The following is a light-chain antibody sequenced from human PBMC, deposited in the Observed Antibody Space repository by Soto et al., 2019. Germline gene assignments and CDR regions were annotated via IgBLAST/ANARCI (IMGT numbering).Light chain of an antibody. CDR1: SSNIGAGYD. CDR2: GNS. J-gene: IGLJ1*01. Sequence: QSVLTQPPSVSGAPGQRVTISCTGTSSNIGAGYDLHWYQQLPGTAPKLIIYGNSNRPSGVPDPFSGAKAGTSAALAITGRQAEDEADYYCQSYDSSLSGYVFGTGTKLTVL. V-gene: IGLV1-40*01. CDR3: QSYDSSLSGYV.